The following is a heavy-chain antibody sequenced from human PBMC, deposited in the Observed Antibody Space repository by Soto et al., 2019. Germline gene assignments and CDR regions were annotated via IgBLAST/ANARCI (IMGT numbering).Heavy chain of an antibody. D-gene: IGHD3-10*01. CDR2: FDPEDGET. Sequence: ASVKVTCKVSGDALADRSMHSVRQAPGKGLEWTGGFDPEDGETIYARKFQGRVTMTEDTSTDTAYMELSSLRSEDTAVYHCSGGSGSYVYRGQGPLVTVHS. CDR1: GDALADRS. J-gene: IGHJ4*02. V-gene: IGHV1-24*01. CDR3: SGGSGSYVY.